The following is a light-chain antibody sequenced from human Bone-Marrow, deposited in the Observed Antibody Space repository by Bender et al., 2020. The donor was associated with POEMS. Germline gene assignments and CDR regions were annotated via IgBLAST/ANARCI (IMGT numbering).Light chain of an antibody. CDR2: DVS. CDR3: SSYTRSGTYV. V-gene: IGLV2-11*01. CDR1: SSDVGGYNY. J-gene: IGLJ1*01. Sequence: QSALTQPRSVSGSPGQSVTISCTGTSSDVGGYNYVSWYQQHPGKAPKLMIYDVSKRPSGVPDRFSGSKSGNTASLTISGLQAEDEADYYCSSYTRSGTYVFGSGTKVTVL.